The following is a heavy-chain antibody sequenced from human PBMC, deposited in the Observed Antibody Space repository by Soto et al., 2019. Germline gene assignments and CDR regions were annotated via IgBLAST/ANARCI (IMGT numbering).Heavy chain of an antibody. J-gene: IGHJ5*02. V-gene: IGHV4-59*01. CDR1: GGSISSYY. Sequence: ETLSLTCTVSGGSISSYYWSWIRQPPGKGLEWIGYIYYSGSTNYNPSLKSRVTISVDTSKNQFSLKLSSVTAADTAVYYCXXXVXXXHRPWFHPWGQGTLVTVSS. CDR2: IYYSGST. CDR3: XXXVXXXHRPWFHP.